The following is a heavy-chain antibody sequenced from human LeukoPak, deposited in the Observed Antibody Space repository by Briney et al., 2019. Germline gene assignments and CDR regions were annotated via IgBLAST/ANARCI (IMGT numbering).Heavy chain of an antibody. CDR1: GGSISSYY. V-gene: IGHV4-4*07. CDR3: ARVICSGGSCRFDY. J-gene: IGHJ4*02. Sequence: SETLSLTCTVSGGSISSYYWNWIRQPAGKGLEWIGRIHTSGSTNYNPSLKSRVTMSVDTSKNQFSLKLSSVTAADTAVYYCARVICSGGSCRFDYWGQGTLVTVSS. D-gene: IGHD2-15*01. CDR2: IHTSGST.